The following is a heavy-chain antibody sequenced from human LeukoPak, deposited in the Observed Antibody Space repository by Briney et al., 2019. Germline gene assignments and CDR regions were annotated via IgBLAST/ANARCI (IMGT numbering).Heavy chain of an antibody. CDR1: GFTFSGYA. CDR3: AKDYVEFDS. CDR2: IIGSGGSA. J-gene: IGHJ4*02. Sequence: GGSLRVSCAASGFTFSGYAMTWARQALGKGLEWVAAIIGSGGSAFYADSVKGRFTISRDNSRNTLFLQMNSLRVEDTAVYYCAKDYVEFDSWGQGTLVTVSS. D-gene: IGHD3-16*01. V-gene: IGHV3-23*01.